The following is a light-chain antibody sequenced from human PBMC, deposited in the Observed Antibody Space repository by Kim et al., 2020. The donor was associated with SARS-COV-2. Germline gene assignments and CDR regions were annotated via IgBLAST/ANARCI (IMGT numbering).Light chain of an antibody. CDR2: DVT. CDR3: CSYAGRSVI. CDR1: YNDIGSYSY. J-gene: IGLJ2*01. Sequence: PGQSVTISCTGTYNDIGSYSYVSWYQHHPGKAPKLLIYDVTRRSSGVPNRFSASKSDNTASLTISGLQPDDEAEYYCCSYAGRSVIFGGGTKVTVL. V-gene: IGLV2-11*01.